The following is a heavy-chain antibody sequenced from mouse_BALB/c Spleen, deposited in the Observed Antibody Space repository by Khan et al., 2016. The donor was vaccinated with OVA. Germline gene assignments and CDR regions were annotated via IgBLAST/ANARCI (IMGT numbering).Heavy chain of an antibody. Sequence: EVQLVESGGGLVQPKGSFKLSCAASGSTFNTFAMNWVRQASGKGLEWVARIRTKSNNYATYYADSMKDRFTLSRDDSQSMLYLKMNNLKTNDTAMYYCYYYSSNIAYWGQGTLLTVSA. CDR2: IRTKSNNYAT. D-gene: IGHD1-1*01. CDR3: YYYSSNIAY. J-gene: IGHJ3*01. V-gene: IGHV10-1*02. CDR1: GSTFNTFA.